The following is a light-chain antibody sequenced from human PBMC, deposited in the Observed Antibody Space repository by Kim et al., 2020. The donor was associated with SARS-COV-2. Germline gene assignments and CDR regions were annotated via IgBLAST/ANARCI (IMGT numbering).Light chain of an antibody. Sequence: GQSVTISCTATSSDVGGYYYVSWYQHHPGKAPKLLIYDVIEQPSGVPDRFSGSKYGNTASLTVSGLQAEDEADYYCSSYAGNNNLIFGGGTQLTVL. CDR2: DVI. CDR1: SSDVGGYYY. J-gene: IGLJ2*01. V-gene: IGLV2-8*01. CDR3: SSYAGNNNLI.